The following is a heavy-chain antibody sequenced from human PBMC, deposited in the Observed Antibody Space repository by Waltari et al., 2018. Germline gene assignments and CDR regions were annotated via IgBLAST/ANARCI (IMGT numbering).Heavy chain of an antibody. CDR1: GDSVSSNDAT. J-gene: IGHJ5*02. CDR3: ARDLTEGKGNWFDP. CDR2: TYYRSKWFY. V-gene: IGHV6-1*01. D-gene: IGHD3-10*01. Sequence: QVQLQQSGPGLVKPSQTLSLTCAISGDSVSSNDATWDGVRQSPSRGLEWLGRTYYRSKWFYDYPLSVRSRISINPDTSKNQFSLQLNSVTPEDTAVYYCARDLTEGKGNWFDPWGQGTLVTVSS.